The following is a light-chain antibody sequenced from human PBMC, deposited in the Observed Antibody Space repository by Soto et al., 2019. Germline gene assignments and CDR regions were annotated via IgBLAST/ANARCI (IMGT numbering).Light chain of an antibody. CDR3: QQANSLLS. Sequence: DIQMTQSPSSVSASVGDRVTITCRASQGISRWLAWYQQKPGKAPKLLIYGASNLQSGVPSRFSGGASGTDFTLTITTLQPEDFATYYCQQANSLLSFGGGTKVEIK. CDR1: QGISRW. V-gene: IGKV1-12*02. CDR2: GAS. J-gene: IGKJ4*01.